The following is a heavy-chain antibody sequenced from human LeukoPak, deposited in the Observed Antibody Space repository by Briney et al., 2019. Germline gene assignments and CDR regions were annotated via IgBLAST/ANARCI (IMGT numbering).Heavy chain of an antibody. Sequence: PGGSLRLSCAASGFTFNSYEMNWVRQAPGKGLEWVAVISYDGSNKYYADSVKGRFTISRDNSKNTLYLQMNSLRAEDTAVYYCARSDCSSTSCYRSDAFDIWGQGTMVTVSS. D-gene: IGHD2-2*01. CDR3: ARSDCSSTSCYRSDAFDI. J-gene: IGHJ3*02. V-gene: IGHV3-30*04. CDR1: GFTFNSYE. CDR2: ISYDGSNK.